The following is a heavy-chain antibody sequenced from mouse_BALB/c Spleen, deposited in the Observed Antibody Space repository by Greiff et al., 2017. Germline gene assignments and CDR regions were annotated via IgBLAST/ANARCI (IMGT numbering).Heavy chain of an antibody. J-gene: IGHJ4*01. Sequence: EVQLVESGAELVRSGASVKLSCTASGFNIKDYYMHWVKQRPEQGLEWIGWIDPENGDTEYAPKFQGKATMTADTSSNTAYLQLSSLTSEDTAVYYCNACYGNYRGYAMDYWGQGTSVTVSS. CDR2: IDPENGDT. CDR3: NACYGNYRGYAMDY. V-gene: IGHV14-4*02. D-gene: IGHD2-1*01. CDR1: GFNIKDYY.